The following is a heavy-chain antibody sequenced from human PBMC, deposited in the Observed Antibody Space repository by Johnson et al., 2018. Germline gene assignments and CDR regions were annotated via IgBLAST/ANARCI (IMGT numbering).Heavy chain of an antibody. CDR2: ISYDGSNK. J-gene: IGHJ3*02. CDR3: VKGDQAAFDI. V-gene: IGHV3-30*18. CDR1: GFSFSTYG. Sequence: QVQLVESGGGVVQXGRSLRLSCAGSGFSFSTYGMHWVRQAPGKGLEWVSVISYDGSNKDYADSVKGRFAISIDNSKNTLVLQMNSLRPEDSAVYYCVKGDQAAFDIWGHGTTVTVSS.